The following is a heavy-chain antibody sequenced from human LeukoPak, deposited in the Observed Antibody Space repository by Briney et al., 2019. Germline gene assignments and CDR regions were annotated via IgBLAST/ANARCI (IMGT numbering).Heavy chain of an antibody. V-gene: IGHV3-53*01. CDR3: ASGVFDTSGYYFDY. CDR1: GFTVSSNY. CDR2: IYSGGST. J-gene: IGHJ4*02. Sequence: PGGSLRLSCAASGFTVSSNYVSWVRQAPGKGLEWVSVIYSGGSTYYADSVKGRFTISRDNSKNTLYLQMDSLRAEDTAVYFCASGVFDTSGYYFDYWGQGTLVTVSS. D-gene: IGHD3-22*01.